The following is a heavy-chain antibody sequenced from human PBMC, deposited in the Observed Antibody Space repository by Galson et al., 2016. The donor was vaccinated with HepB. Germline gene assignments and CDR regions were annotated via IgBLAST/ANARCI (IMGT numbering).Heavy chain of an antibody. CDR3: ARDKRLWLV. CDR2: IKQDESEK. Sequence: SLRLSCATSGFTFTSFWTSWVRQAPGKGLEWVASIKQDESEKYYVDSVKGRFTISRDNAKNSLYLQMDSLRAEDTAVYYCARDKRLWLVWGQETLVTVSS. V-gene: IGHV3-7*03. J-gene: IGHJ4*02. D-gene: IGHD5-18*01. CDR1: GFTFTSFW.